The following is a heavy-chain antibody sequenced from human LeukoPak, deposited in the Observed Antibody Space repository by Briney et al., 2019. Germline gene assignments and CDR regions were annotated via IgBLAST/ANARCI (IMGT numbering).Heavy chain of an antibody. CDR3: ARVDSSNWYEYRGYFDY. V-gene: IGHV4-4*02. CDR1: GGSISSSNW. D-gene: IGHD6-13*01. J-gene: IGHJ4*02. Sequence: SGTLSLTCAVSGGSISSSNWWSWVRQPPGKGLEWIGEIYHSGSTNYNPSLKSRVTISVDKSKNQFSLKLSSVTAADTAVYYCARVDSSNWYEYRGYFDYWGQGTLVTVSS. CDR2: IYHSGST.